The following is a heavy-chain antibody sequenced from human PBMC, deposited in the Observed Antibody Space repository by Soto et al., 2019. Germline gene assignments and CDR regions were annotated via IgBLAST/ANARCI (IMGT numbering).Heavy chain of an antibody. V-gene: IGHV4-39*02. J-gene: IGHJ5*01. Sequence: SETLSLTCTVSGGSISSSSYYWGWIRQPPGKGLEWIGSNNYTGNTYYNPSLKSRVTISVDTSKKQFSLKIDSVTAADTAVYYCTRGRRGTCSGGNCSRNSWFDSWGQGIEVTVSS. D-gene: IGHD2-15*01. CDR3: TRGRRGTCSGGNCSRNSWFDS. CDR2: NNYTGNT. CDR1: GGSISSSSYY.